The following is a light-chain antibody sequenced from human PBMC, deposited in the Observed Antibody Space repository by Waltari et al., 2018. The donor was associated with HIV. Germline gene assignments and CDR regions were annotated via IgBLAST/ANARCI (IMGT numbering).Light chain of an antibody. CDR2: EVS. Sequence: QSALTQPPSASGSPGQSVTISCTGTSSDVGGYDYVSWYQQHPGKAPKLMIYEVSKRPSGVPERFSGSKSGHTASLTVSGLQAEDEADYYCSSYAGSNNVVFGGGTKLTVL. J-gene: IGLJ2*01. V-gene: IGLV2-8*01. CDR3: SSYAGSNNVV. CDR1: SSDVGGYDY.